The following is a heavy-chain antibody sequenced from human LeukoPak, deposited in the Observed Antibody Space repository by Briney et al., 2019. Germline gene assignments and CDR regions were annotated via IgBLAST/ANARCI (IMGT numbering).Heavy chain of an antibody. CDR1: GFTFSSYA. V-gene: IGHV3-30-3*01. J-gene: IGHJ4*02. CDR3: ARDGYYYGSGKGYLDY. Sequence: PGGSLRLSCAASGFTFSSYAMHWVRQAPGKGLEWVAVISYDGSNKYYADSVKGRFTISRDNSKNTLYLQMNSLRAEDTAVYYCARDGYYYGSGKGYLDYWGQGTLVTVSS. CDR2: ISYDGSNK. D-gene: IGHD3-10*01.